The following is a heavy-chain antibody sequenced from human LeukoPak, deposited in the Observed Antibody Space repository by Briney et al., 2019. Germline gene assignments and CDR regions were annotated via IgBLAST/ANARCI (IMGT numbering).Heavy chain of an antibody. Sequence: SETLSLTCTVSGGYINNYYWSWIRQSPGKGLVWIGYIYHTGSTNYNPSLKSRVTISVDTSKNQFSLKLRSVTAADTAVYYCARGDSSSLPFDYWGQGTLVTVPS. V-gene: IGHV4-59*01. CDR1: GGYINNYY. CDR2: IYHTGST. CDR3: ARGDSSSLPFDY. D-gene: IGHD6-6*01. J-gene: IGHJ4*02.